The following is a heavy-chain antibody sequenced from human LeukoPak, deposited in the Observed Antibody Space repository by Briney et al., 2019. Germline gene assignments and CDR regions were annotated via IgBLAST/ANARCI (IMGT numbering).Heavy chain of an antibody. CDR1: GFTFSSYG. D-gene: IGHD3-22*01. J-gene: IGHJ5*02. CDR3: ARGPRSSGYHGWFDP. CDR2: ISGSGGST. V-gene: IGHV3-23*01. Sequence: GGSLRLSCAASGFTFSSYGMSWVRQAPGKGLEWVSAISGSGGSTYYADSVKGRFTISRDNSKNTLYLQMNSLRAEDTAVYYCARGPRSSGYHGWFDPWGQGTLVTVSS.